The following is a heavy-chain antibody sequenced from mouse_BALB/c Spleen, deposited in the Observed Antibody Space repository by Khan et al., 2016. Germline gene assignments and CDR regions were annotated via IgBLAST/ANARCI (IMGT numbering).Heavy chain of an antibody. CDR1: GYTFTIYT. J-gene: IGHJ2*01. V-gene: IGHV1-4*01. CDR2: INPSSGYT. D-gene: IGHD2-1*01. Sequence: QVQLQQSGAELARPGASVKMSCKASGYTFTIYTMHWVKQRPGQGLEWIGYINPSSGYTNYNQKFKDKATLTADKSSSTAYMQLSSLTSEDSAVYYCARARRMGGNYRYDYWGEGTTLTV. CDR3: ARARRMGGNYRYDY.